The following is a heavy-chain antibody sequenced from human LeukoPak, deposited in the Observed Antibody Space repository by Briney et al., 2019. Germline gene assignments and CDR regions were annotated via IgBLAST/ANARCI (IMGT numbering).Heavy chain of an antibody. CDR1: GFTFSSYA. Sequence: QPGRSLRLSCAASGFTFSSYAMSWVRQAPGKGLEWVSAISGSGGSTYYADSVKGRFTISRDNSKSTLYLQMNSLRAEDTAVYYCAKGGYYDSSGYYYTYFDYWGQGTLVTVSS. J-gene: IGHJ4*02. CDR3: AKGGYYDSSGYYYTYFDY. CDR2: ISGSGGST. V-gene: IGHV3-23*01. D-gene: IGHD3-22*01.